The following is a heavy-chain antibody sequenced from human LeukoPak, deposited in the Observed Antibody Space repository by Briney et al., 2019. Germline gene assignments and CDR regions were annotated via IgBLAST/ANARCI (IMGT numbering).Heavy chain of an antibody. CDR3: ARDQEQQLVQPGFDY. CDR2: ISSSSSTI. V-gene: IGHV3-48*01. J-gene: IGHJ4*02. CDR1: GFTFSSYS. Sequence: GGSLRLFCAASGFTFSSYSMNWVRQAPGKGLEWVSYISSSSSTIYYADSVKGRFTISRDNAKNSLYLQMNSLSAEDTAVYYCARDQEQQLVQPGFDYWGQGTLVTVSS. D-gene: IGHD6-13*01.